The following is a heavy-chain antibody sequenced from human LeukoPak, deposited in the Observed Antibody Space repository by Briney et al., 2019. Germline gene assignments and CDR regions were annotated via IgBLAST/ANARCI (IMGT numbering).Heavy chain of an antibody. J-gene: IGHJ4*02. CDR2: ISTSGATV. Sequence: GGSLRLSCAASGFTFSSYEMNWVRQAPGKGLEWLSYISTSGATVYYADSVKGRFTISRDNAKTSLYLQMNSLRVEDTAVYYCAREDDSRGYIYGLMDYWGRGALVTVSS. CDR1: GFTFSSYE. V-gene: IGHV3-48*03. CDR3: AREDDSRGYIYGLMDY. D-gene: IGHD3-22*01.